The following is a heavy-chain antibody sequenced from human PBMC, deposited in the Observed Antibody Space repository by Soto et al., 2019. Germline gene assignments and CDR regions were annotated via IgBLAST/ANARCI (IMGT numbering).Heavy chain of an antibody. CDR3: ATSSPKAGFHYYYYGMDV. Sequence: ASVKVSCKASGYTFTGYYMHWVRQAPGQGLEWMGWINPNSGGTNYAQKFQGWVTMTRDTSISTAYMELSRLRSDDTAVYYRATSSPKAGFHYYYYGMDVWGKGTTITVSS. CDR1: GYTFTGYY. CDR2: INPNSGGT. D-gene: IGHD6-13*01. V-gene: IGHV1-2*04. J-gene: IGHJ6*04.